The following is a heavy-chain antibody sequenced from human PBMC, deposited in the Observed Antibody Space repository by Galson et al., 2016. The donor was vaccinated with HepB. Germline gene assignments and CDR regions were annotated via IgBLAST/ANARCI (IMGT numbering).Heavy chain of an antibody. CDR2: IYAGGET. D-gene: IGHD3-3*01. V-gene: IGHV3-53*01. CDR3: ARERGGFWSGSYTDFYYMDV. Sequence: SLRLSCATSGFTFGDYGMTWFRQAPGKGLEWVSIIYAGGETYYAESVKGRFSISRDTSKNTLYLQMNSLTAEDTAMYYCARERGGFWSGSYTDFYYMDVWGKGTTVSVSS. CDR1: GFTFGDYG. J-gene: IGHJ6*03.